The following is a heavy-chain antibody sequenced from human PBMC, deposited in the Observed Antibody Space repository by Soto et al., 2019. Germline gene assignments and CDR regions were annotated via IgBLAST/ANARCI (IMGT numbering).Heavy chain of an antibody. Sequence: PSETLSLTCTVSGGSVSSGSYYWSWIRQPPGKGLEWIGYIYYSGSTNYNPSLKSRVTISVDTSKNQFSLKLSSVTAADTAVYYCARAYYDTTGYSLDPWGQGTLVTVSS. V-gene: IGHV4-61*01. D-gene: IGHD3-22*01. CDR1: GGSVSSGSYY. J-gene: IGHJ5*02. CDR2: IYYSGST. CDR3: ARAYYDTTGYSLDP.